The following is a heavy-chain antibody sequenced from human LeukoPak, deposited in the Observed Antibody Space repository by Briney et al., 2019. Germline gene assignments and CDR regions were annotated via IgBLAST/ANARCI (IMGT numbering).Heavy chain of an antibody. CDR1: GFTFDDYA. CDR3: AKSTDDAFDI. V-gene: IGHV3-9*01. J-gene: IGHJ3*02. D-gene: IGHD5/OR15-5a*01. Sequence: PGRSLRLSCAASGFTFDDYAMHWVRQAPGKGLEWVSRISGNSGSIGYADSVKGRFTISRDNAKNSLYLQMNSLRAEDTALYYCAKSTDDAFDIWGQGTMVTVSS. CDR2: ISGNSGSI.